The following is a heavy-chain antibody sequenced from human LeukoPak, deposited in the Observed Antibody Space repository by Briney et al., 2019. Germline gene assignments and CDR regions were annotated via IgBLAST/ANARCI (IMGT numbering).Heavy chain of an antibody. J-gene: IGHJ4*02. CDR1: GGSIGSSSYY. CDR2: IYYSGST. Sequence: SETLSLTCSVSGGSIGSSSYYWGWIRQPPGKGLECIGTIYYSGSTYYDPSLQSRVTISVDTSKNQFSLNLSSVTAADTAVYYCARLYFGGPIPDYFDYWGQEPRVTVSS. D-gene: IGHD3-16*01. V-gene: IGHV4-39*01. CDR3: ARLYFGGPIPDYFDY.